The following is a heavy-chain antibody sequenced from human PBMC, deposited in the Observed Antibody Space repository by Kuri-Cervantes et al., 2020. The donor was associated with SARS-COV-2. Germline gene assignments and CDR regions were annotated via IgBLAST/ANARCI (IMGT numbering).Heavy chain of an antibody. V-gene: IGHV3-23*01. CDR1: GFTFSSYA. CDR3: AKDLTFVVAAPAVIRATKALPIT. CDR2: ISGSGGST. J-gene: IGHJ5*02. D-gene: IGHD2-2*02. Sequence: GESLKISCAASGFTFSSYAMSWVRKAPGKGLEWVSAISGSGGSTYYADSVKGRFTISRDNSKNTLYLQMNSLRAEDTAVYYCAKDLTFVVAAPAVIRATKALPITWGQGTLVTVSS.